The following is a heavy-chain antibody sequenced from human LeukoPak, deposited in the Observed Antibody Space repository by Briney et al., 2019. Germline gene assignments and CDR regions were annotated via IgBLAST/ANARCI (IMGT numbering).Heavy chain of an antibody. Sequence: GGSLRLSCAASGFTFTNFAMHWVRQAPGKGLEWVAFIRYDGSNKYYADSVKGRFTISRDNSKNTLYLQVNSLRAEDTAVYYCAKARGSCSSTSCYGWSFDLWGRGTLVTVSS. CDR2: IRYDGSNK. J-gene: IGHJ2*01. CDR3: AKARGSCSSTSCYGWSFDL. CDR1: GFTFTNFA. D-gene: IGHD2-2*01. V-gene: IGHV3-30*02.